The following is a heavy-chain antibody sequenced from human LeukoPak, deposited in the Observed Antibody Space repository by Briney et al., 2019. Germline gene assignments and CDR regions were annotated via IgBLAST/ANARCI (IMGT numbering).Heavy chain of an antibody. CDR3: VRHLSDITSCPNY. CDR2: IYPGVSRT. CDR1: GYTFATYW. V-gene: IGHV5-51*01. J-gene: IGHJ4*02. Sequence: GESLKISCKGSGYTFATYWIGWVRQMPGKGLEWMGIIYPGVSRTTYSPSFQGKVTISADKSIRTAYLQWNSLKASDTAIYYCVRHLSDITSCPNYWGPGTLITVAS. D-gene: IGHD2-2*01.